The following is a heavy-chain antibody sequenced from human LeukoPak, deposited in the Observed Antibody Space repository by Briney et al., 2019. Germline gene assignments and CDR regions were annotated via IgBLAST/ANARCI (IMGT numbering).Heavy chain of an antibody. V-gene: IGHV4-4*02. CDR2: IYHSGST. Sequence: PSETLSLTCAVSGGSISSSNWWSWVRQPPGQGLEWIGEIYHSGSTNYNPSLKSRVTISVDKSKNQFSLKLSSVTAADTAVYYCARAGEFYYYYYMDVWGKGTTVTVSS. J-gene: IGHJ6*03. CDR1: GGSISSSNW. D-gene: IGHD2-21*01. CDR3: ARAGEFYYYYYMDV.